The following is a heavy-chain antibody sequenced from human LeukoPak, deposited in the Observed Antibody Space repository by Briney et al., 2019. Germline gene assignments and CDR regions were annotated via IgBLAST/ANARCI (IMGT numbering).Heavy chain of an antibody. J-gene: IGHJ4*02. D-gene: IGHD4-11*01. CDR2: ISSSSNYI. CDR3: ASYSNYGAGSVDY. Sequence: GGSLRLSCAASGFRFRDYSMNWVRQAPGKGLEWVSFISSSSNYIYYADSVKGRFTISRDNAKNSLYLQLSSLRAEDTAVYYCASYSNYGAGSVDYWGQGTLVTVSS. V-gene: IGHV3-21*01. CDR1: GFRFRDYS.